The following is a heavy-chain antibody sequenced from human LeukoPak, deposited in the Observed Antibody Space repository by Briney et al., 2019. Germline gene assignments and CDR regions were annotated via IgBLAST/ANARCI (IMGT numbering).Heavy chain of an antibody. D-gene: IGHD6-13*01. J-gene: IGHJ4*02. CDR2: ITDSGST. Sequence: PSETLSLTCAVYGGSFSGYYWSWIRQPPGKGLEWIGEITDSGSTNYNPSLKSRVTISVDTSKNQLSLRLTSVTAADTAVYYCARDFGSWFDYWGQGTLVTVSS. CDR1: GGSFSGYY. CDR3: ARDFGSWFDY. V-gene: IGHV4-34*01.